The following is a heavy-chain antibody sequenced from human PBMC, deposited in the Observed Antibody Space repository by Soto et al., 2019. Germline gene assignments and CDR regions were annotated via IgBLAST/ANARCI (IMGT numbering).Heavy chain of an antibody. D-gene: IGHD2-15*01. Sequence: GESLKISCKGSGYSFTSYWIGWVRQMPGKGLEWMGIIYPGDSDTRYSPSFQGQVTISADKSISTAYLQWSSLKASDTAMYYCARRGPTGYSGVYYYYYGMDVWGQGTTVTVSS. CDR3: ARRGPTGYSGVYYYYYGMDV. J-gene: IGHJ6*02. CDR1: GYSFTSYW. CDR2: IYPGDSDT. V-gene: IGHV5-51*01.